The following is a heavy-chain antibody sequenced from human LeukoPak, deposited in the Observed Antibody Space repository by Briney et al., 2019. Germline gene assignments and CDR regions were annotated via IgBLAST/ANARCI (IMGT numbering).Heavy chain of an antibody. J-gene: IGHJ4*02. CDR2: ISGSGGST. Sequence: PGGSLRLSCAASGFTFSSYAMSWVRQAPGKWLEWVSAISGSGGSTYYADSVKGRFTISRDNSKNTLYLQMNSLRAEDTAVYYCAKVPMVRGVIYYFDYWGQGTLVTVSS. CDR1: GFTFSSYA. V-gene: IGHV3-23*01. CDR3: AKVPMVRGVIYYFDY. D-gene: IGHD3-10*01.